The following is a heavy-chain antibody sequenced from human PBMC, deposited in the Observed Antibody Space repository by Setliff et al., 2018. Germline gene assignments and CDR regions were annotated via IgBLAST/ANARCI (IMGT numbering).Heavy chain of an antibody. CDR2: ISPSGST. CDR3: AREGFYCTNGVCYRPCDY. Sequence: PSETLSLTCSVSGASITSGGFYWTWIRQPAGKGLEWIGHISPSGSTTYNPPVKSRVTISLDTSKNQFSLNLTSVTAADTAVYYCAREGFYCTNGVCYRPCDYWGQGTLVTVSS. J-gene: IGHJ4*02. CDR1: GASITSGGFY. V-gene: IGHV4-61*09. D-gene: IGHD2-8*01.